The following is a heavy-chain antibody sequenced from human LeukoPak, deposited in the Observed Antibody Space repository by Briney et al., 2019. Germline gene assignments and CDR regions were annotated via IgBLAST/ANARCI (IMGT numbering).Heavy chain of an antibody. D-gene: IGHD3-22*01. V-gene: IGHV3-23*01. J-gene: IGHJ4*02. CDR3: ARDGGITMIVVVITTPDYFDY. CDR2: ISGSGSST. Sequence: GGSLRLSCAASGFTFSSYAMSWVRQAPGKGLEWVSTISGSGSSTYYADSVKGRFTISRDNSKNTLYLQMNSLRAEDTAVYYCARDGGITMIVVVITTPDYFDYWGQGTLVTVSS. CDR1: GFTFSSYA.